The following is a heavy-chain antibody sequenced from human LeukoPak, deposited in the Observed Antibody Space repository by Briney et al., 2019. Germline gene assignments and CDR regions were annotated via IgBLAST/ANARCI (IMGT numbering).Heavy chain of an antibody. D-gene: IGHD5-12*01. CDR1: GVSISSYY. V-gene: IGHV4-59*08. CDR3: ARQWGYSGYDWFDP. Sequence: SETLSLTCTVSGVSISSYYWSWIRQPPGKGLEWIGYIYYSGSTNYNPSLKSRVTISVDTSKNQFFLKLSSVTAADTAVYYCARQWGYSGYDWFDPWGQGTLVTVSS. J-gene: IGHJ5*02. CDR2: IYYSGST.